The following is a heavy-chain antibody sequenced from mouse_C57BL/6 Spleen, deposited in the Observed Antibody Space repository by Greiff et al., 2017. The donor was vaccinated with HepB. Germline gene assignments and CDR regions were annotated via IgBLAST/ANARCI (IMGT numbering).Heavy chain of an antibody. CDR1: GFTFSSYT. V-gene: IGHV5-9*01. J-gene: IGHJ2*01. CDR2: ISGGGGNT. Sequence: EVQGVESGGGLVKPGGSLKLSCAASGFTFSSYTMSWVRQTPEKRLEWVATISGGGGNTYYPDSVKGRFTISRDNAKNTLYLQMSSLRSEDTALYYCARQRGLRHYFDYWGQGTTLTVSS. D-gene: IGHD2-4*01. CDR3: ARQRGLRHYFDY.